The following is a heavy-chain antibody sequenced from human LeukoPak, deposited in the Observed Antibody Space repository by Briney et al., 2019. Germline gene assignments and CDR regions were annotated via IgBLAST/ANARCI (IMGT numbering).Heavy chain of an antibody. CDR1: GFTFSSYG. CDR3: AKSDYSSGWAPDF. Sequence: GGTLRLSCAVSGFTFSSYGLSWVRQAPGEGLEWVSAITGSGYTTYYADSVKGRFTSSRDNSKNTLYLQMNSLRAEDTAVYYCAKSDYSSGWAPDFGGQGSLVTVSS. CDR2: ITGSGYTT. D-gene: IGHD6-19*01. V-gene: IGHV3-23*01. J-gene: IGHJ4*02.